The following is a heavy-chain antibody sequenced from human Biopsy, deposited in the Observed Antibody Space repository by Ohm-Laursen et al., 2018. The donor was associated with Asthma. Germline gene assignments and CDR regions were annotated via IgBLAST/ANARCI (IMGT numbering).Heavy chain of an antibody. D-gene: IGHD2-2*01. Sequence: GASVKVSCKSLGGTFNTYVIGWVRQAPGQGLEWMGGINSVFGTTTYPQKFQDRATITADDSTSTVYMELSSLRSEDTAMYYCARKAGSCISRTCYSLDFWGQGTLVTVSS. V-gene: IGHV1-69*13. CDR2: INSVFGTT. J-gene: IGHJ4*02. CDR3: ARKAGSCISRTCYSLDF. CDR1: GGTFNTYV.